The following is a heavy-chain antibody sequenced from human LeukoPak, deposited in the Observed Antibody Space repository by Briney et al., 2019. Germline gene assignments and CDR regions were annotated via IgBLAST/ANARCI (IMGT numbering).Heavy chain of an antibody. J-gene: IGHJ5*02. Sequence: SETLSLTCTVSGGSISSSSYYWGWIRQPPGKGLEWIGSIYYSGNTYYNPSLKSRVTISVDTSKNQFSLKLSSVTAADTAVYYCARQPAWIQLWFDPWGQGTLVTASS. D-gene: IGHD5-18*01. CDR3: ARQPAWIQLWFDP. CDR2: IYYSGNT. CDR1: GGSISSSSYY. V-gene: IGHV4-39*01.